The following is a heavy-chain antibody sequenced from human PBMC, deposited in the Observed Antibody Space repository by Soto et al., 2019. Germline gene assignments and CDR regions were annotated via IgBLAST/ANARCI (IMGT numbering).Heavy chain of an antibody. CDR2: MYSGGST. Sequence: EVQLVETGGGLIQPGGSLRLSCAASGFTVSSDYMSWVRQAPGKGLEWVSIMYSGGSTYYADSVKGRFTISRDNSKHTLYLQMNSLRADDTAVYYCARDDVWGQGTTVTVSS. V-gene: IGHV3-53*02. CDR1: GFTVSSDY. CDR3: ARDDV. J-gene: IGHJ6*02.